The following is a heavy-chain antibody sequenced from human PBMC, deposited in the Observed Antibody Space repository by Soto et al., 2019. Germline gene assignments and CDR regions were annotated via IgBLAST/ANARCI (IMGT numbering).Heavy chain of an antibody. V-gene: IGHV1-69*13. D-gene: IGHD3-22*01. CDR1: GGTFSSYA. Sequence: ASVKVSCKASGGTFSSYAISWVRQAPGQGFEWMGGIIPNFGTANYAQKFQGRVTITADESTSTAYMELSSLRSEDAAVYYCARDRAYDSSGYYEPQFDYWGQGTLVTVS. CDR2: IIPNFGTA. CDR3: ARDRAYDSSGYYEPQFDY. J-gene: IGHJ4*02.